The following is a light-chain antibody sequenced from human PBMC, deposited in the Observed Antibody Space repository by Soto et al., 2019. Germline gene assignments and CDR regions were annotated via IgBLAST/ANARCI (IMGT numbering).Light chain of an antibody. CDR3: SSYTSSSTRV. Sequence: QSVLTQPASVSGSPGHSITISCTGTSSDVGAYDYVSWYQQHPDKAPKLMIYEVSNRPSGVSNRFSGSKSVNTATLTISGLQAEDEADYCSSYTSSSTRVFGTGTKVTVL. J-gene: IGLJ1*01. CDR2: EVS. CDR1: SSDVGAYDY. V-gene: IGLV2-14*03.